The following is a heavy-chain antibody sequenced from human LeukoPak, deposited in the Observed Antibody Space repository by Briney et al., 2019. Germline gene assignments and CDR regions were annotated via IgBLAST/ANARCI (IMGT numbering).Heavy chain of an antibody. CDR3: AKVFQYSPQGGDY. D-gene: IGHD4-11*01. V-gene: IGHV3-30*18. J-gene: IGHJ4*02. CDR1: GFRFSSYG. CDR2: ISYDGSNK. Sequence: GGSLRLSCAASGFRFSSYGMHWVRQAPDKGLEWVAIISYDGSNKYYAESVKGRFTISRDSSKNTLYLQMNSLGPEDTAVYYCAKVFQYSPQGGDYWGQGTLVTVSS.